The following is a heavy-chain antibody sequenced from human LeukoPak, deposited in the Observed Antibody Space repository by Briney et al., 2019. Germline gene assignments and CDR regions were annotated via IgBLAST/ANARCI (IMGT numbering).Heavy chain of an antibody. V-gene: IGHV3-23*01. CDR1: GFTFSNYA. J-gene: IGHJ4*02. CDR3: AKAGYSNYLRFDY. Sequence: PGGSLRLSCAASGFTFSNYAMTWVRQAPGKGLEWVSAISDSGSGTYYADSVKGRFTISRDNSKNTLDLQMNSLRAEDTAVYYCAKAGYSNYLRFDYWGQGTLVTVSS. CDR2: ISDSGSGT. D-gene: IGHD4-11*01.